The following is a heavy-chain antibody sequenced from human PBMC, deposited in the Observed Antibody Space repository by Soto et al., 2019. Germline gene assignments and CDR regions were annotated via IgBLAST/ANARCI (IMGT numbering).Heavy chain of an antibody. CDR3: ARVYVVRSGYNGMDV. CDR1: GYTFTSYA. V-gene: IGHV1-3*01. CDR2: INAGNGNT. Sequence: ASVKVSCKASGYTFTSYAMQWVRQAPGQRLEWMGWINAGNGNTKYSQKFQGRVTITRDTSASTAYMELSSLRSEDTAVYYCARVYVVRSGYNGMDVWGQGTTVTVSS. J-gene: IGHJ6*02. D-gene: IGHD3-3*01.